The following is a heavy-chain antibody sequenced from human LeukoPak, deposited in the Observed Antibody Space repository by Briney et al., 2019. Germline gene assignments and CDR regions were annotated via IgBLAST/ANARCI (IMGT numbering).Heavy chain of an antibody. CDR3: ARGRYCSSTSCSLYWFDP. CDR2: IIPIFGTA. Sequence: SEKVSCKASGGTFSSYAISWVRQAPGQGLEWMGGIIPIFGTANYAQKFQGRVTITADESTSTAYMELSSLRSEDTAVYYCARGRYCSSTSCSLYWFDPWGQGTLVTVSS. CDR1: GGTFSSYA. J-gene: IGHJ5*02. V-gene: IGHV1-69*13. D-gene: IGHD2-2*01.